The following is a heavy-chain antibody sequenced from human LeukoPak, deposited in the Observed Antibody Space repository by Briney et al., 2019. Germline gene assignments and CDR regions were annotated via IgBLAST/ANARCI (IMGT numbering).Heavy chain of an antibody. Sequence: GGALRLSCAASLSVHNNAWSSWVGPAPGKGLEWVGRIKSKTDGGTTDYAAPVKGRFTISRENSKNTLYLQMKSLKDVDAAGYYCTTDSYTGYAWLDYWLRGKVVIVSS. V-gene: IGHV3-15*01. CDR1: LSVHNNAW. CDR2: IKSKTDGGTT. J-gene: IGHJ4*02. CDR3: TTDSYTGYAWLDY. D-gene: IGHD5-18*01.